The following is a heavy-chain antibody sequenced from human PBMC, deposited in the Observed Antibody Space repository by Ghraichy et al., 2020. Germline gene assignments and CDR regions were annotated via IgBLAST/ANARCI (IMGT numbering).Heavy chain of an antibody. CDR2: IYSGGTT. J-gene: IGHJ6*02. D-gene: IGHD3-10*01. CDR1: GFTVSSDY. V-gene: IGHV3-53*01. Sequence: GALRLSCAASGFTVSSDYMNWVRQAPGKGLEWVSVIYSGGTTKYADSVKGRFTISRDNSKNTLYLQLNSLRAEDTAVYYCARDRRVYGMDVWGQGTTVTVSS. CDR3: ARDRRVYGMDV.